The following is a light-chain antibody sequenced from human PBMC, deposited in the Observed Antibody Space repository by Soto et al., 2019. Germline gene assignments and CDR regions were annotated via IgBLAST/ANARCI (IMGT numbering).Light chain of an antibody. J-gene: IGKJ1*01. CDR2: GAS. CDR1: QSVSSY. Sequence: EIVMTQSPAILSVSPGERATLSCRASQSVSSYLAWYQQKPGQAPRLLIYGASTRATGIPARFSGSGSGTEFTLTISSLQSEDFAVYYCQQYNNWPGWTFGQGTKVEIK. V-gene: IGKV3-15*01. CDR3: QQYNNWPGWT.